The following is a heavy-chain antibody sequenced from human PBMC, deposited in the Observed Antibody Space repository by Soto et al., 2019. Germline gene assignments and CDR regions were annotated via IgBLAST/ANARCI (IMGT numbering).Heavy chain of an antibody. CDR3: AKDLVAVVPANITYSYGMDV. V-gene: IGHV3-30*18. CDR2: ISYDGSNK. CDR1: GFTIRNYA. D-gene: IGHD2-2*01. J-gene: IGHJ6*02. Sequence: QVQLVESGGGVVQPGRSLRLSCAASGFTIRNYAIHWVRQAPGKGLEWVAVISYDGSNKYHADPVKGRFTISRDNSKNTLYLQMNSLRVEDTAVYYCAKDLVAVVPANITYSYGMDVWGQGTTVTVSS.